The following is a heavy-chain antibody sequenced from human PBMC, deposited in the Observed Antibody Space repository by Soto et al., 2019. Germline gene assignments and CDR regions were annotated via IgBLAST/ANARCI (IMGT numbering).Heavy chain of an antibody. CDR1: GGTFSSYA. V-gene: IGHV1-69*01. Sequence: QVQLVQSGAEVKKPGSSVKVSCKASGGTFSSYAISWVRQAPGQGLEWMGGIIPIFGTANYAQKFQGRVTITADESTSTAYMELSSLRSEHTAVYYCARVREMATRFLGDDAFDIWGQGTMVTVSS. CDR2: IIPIFGTA. D-gene: IGHD5-12*01. J-gene: IGHJ3*02. CDR3: ARVREMATRFLGDDAFDI.